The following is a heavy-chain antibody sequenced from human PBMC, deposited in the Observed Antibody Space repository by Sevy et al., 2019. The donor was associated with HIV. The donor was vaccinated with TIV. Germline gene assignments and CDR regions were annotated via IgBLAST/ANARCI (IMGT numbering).Heavy chain of an antibody. CDR2: ISGSGGST. D-gene: IGHD6-13*01. Sequence: GGSLRLSCAASGFTFSSYAMSWVRQAPGKGLEGVSAISGSGGSTYYADSVKGRFTISRDNSKNTLYLQMNSLRAEDTAVYYCAKAGYSSSWFDYWGQGTLVTVSS. J-gene: IGHJ4*02. V-gene: IGHV3-23*01. CDR1: GFTFSSYA. CDR3: AKAGYSSSWFDY.